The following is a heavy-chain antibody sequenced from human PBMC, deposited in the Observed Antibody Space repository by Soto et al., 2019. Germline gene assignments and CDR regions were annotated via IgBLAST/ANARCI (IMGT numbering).Heavy chain of an antibody. Sequence: VGSLRLSCAASGFTFSNNWMTWVRRAPGKGLQWVANINEHGSEKQYVDSVKGRFTISRDNAKNSLYLQMNGLRAEDTAVYHCVKGVGFLGPWGQGTLVTVSS. J-gene: IGHJ5*02. V-gene: IGHV3-7*01. CDR3: VKGVGFLGP. CDR2: INEHGSEK. CDR1: GFTFSNNW. D-gene: IGHD1-26*01.